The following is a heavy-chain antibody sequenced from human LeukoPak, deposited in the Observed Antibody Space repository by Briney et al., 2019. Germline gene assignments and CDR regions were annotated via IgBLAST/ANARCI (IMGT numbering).Heavy chain of an antibody. J-gene: IGHJ5*02. CDR2: VFHTGDS. D-gene: IGHD2-15*01. CDR1: GGSISSYY. CDR3: ARHPFATPFDL. Sequence: SETLSLTCTVSGGSISSYYWSWIRQPPGKGLEWIGYVFHTGDSNCNPSLKRRVTVSLDTSKNQVSLRLTSVTAADTAVYYCARHPFATPFDLWGRGTLVTVSS. V-gene: IGHV4-59*08.